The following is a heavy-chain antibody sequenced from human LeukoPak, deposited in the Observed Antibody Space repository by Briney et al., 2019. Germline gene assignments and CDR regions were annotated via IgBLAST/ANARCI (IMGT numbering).Heavy chain of an antibody. CDR3: ARDLSPTTITFGGVIVPGY. V-gene: IGHV1-3*01. CDR2: INAGSGNT. J-gene: IGHJ4*02. D-gene: IGHD3-16*02. CDR1: GYTFTSYA. Sequence: ASVKVSCKASGYTFTSYAMHWVRQAPGQRLEWMGWINAGSGNTKYSQKFQGRVTITRDTSASTAYMELSSLRSEDTAVYYCARDLSPTTITFGGVIVPGYWGQGTLVTVSS.